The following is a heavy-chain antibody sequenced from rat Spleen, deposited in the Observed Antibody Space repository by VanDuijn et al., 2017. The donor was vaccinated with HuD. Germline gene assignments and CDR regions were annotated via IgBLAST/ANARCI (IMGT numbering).Heavy chain of an antibody. D-gene: IGHD1-11*01. CDR3: ARLGSSEY. V-gene: IGHV5-29*01. Sequence: EVQLVESGGGLVQPGRSLKLSCAASGFTFSDYGMAWVRQAPTKGLEWVATISYDDRSTYYRDSVKGRFTISRDNAESTLYLQMNSLKSEDTATYYCARLGSSEYWGQGVMVTVSS. J-gene: IGHJ2*01. CDR1: GFTFSDYG. CDR2: ISYDDRST.